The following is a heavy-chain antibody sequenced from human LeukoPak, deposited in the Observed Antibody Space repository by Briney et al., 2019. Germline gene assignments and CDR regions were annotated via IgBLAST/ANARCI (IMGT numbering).Heavy chain of an antibody. CDR2: ISSSSSYI. J-gene: IGHJ4*02. V-gene: IGHV3-21*01. CDR1: GFTFSSYS. D-gene: IGHD3-22*01. CDR3: AKGEYDSSGWSFDY. Sequence: GGSLRLSCAASGFTFSSYSMNWVRQAPGKGLEWVSSISSSSSYIYYADSVKGRFTISRDNAKNSLYLQMNSLRAEDMAVYYCAKGEYDSSGWSFDYWGQGTLVTVSS.